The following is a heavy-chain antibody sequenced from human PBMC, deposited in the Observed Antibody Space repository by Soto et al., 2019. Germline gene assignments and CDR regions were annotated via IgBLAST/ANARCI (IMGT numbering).Heavy chain of an antibody. CDR3: ARWVCISTSCRTYYDFWSGPKNWFDP. CDR2: ISAYNGNT. V-gene: IGHV1-18*01. J-gene: IGHJ5*02. Sequence: ASVKVSCKASGYTFTSYGISWVRQAPGQGLEWMGWISAYNGNTNYAQKLQGRVTMTTDTSTSTAYMELRSLRSDDTAVYYCARWVCISTSCRTYYDFWSGPKNWFDPWGQGTLVTVSS. D-gene: IGHD3-3*01. CDR1: GYTFTSYG.